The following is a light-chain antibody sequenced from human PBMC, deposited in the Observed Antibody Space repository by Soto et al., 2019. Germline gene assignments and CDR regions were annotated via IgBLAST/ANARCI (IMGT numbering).Light chain of an antibody. Sequence: EIVMTQSPGTVSVSPGERATLSCRASQSVTTNLAWFQKKPGQAPRVLIYDASARATGIPARFSGSGSGTEFTLTISSLQSADFAVYYCQQYHNWPWTFGQGTKVEIK. CDR3: QQYHNWPWT. J-gene: IGKJ1*01. CDR1: QSVTTN. V-gene: IGKV3-15*01. CDR2: DAS.